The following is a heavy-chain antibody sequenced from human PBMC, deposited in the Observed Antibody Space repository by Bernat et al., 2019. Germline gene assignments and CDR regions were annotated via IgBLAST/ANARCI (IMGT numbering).Heavy chain of an antibody. CDR1: GLTFKIYG. D-gene: IGHD6-19*01. CDR3: AKSPEWLASYFDY. Sequence: EVHLVESGGGLVQPGGSLRLSCAASGLTFKIYGMSWVRQAPGKGLEWVSSISGSGGSTVYAESVEGRFTISRDNSKSTLFLQKNSLRAEDTAVYYCAKSPEWLASYFDYWGQGTLVTVSS. V-gene: IGHV3-23*04. J-gene: IGHJ4*02. CDR2: ISGSGGST.